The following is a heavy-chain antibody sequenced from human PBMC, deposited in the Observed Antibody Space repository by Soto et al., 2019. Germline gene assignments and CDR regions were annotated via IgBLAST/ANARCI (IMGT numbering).Heavy chain of an antibody. CDR3: ARDLWFGDYYMDV. CDR2: ISSSGSTI. J-gene: IGHJ6*03. Sequence: GGSLRLSCAASGFTFSDYYMSWIRQAPGKGLEWVSYISSSGSTIYYADSVKGRFTISRDNAKNSLYLQMNSLRAEDTAVYYCARDLWFGDYYMDVWGKGTTVTVSS. CDR1: GFTFSDYY. D-gene: IGHD3-10*01. V-gene: IGHV3-11*01.